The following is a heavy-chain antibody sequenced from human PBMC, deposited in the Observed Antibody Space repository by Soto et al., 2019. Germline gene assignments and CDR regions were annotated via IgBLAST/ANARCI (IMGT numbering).Heavy chain of an antibody. D-gene: IGHD2-21*02. J-gene: IGHJ5*02. V-gene: IGHV4-30-4*01. CDR2: IYYSGST. CDR3: ARAMVVTQNWFDP. Sequence: PSETLSLTCTVSGGSISSGDYYWSWIRQPPGEGLEWIGYIYYSGSTYYNPSLKSRVTISVDTSKNQFSLKLSSVTAADTAVYYCARAMVVTQNWFDPWGQGTLVT. CDR1: GGSISSGDYY.